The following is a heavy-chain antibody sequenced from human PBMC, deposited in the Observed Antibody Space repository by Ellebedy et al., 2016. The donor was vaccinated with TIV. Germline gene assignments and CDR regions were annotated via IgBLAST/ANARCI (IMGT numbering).Heavy chain of an antibody. CDR1: GGSISSSSYY. Sequence: MPSETLSLTCTVSGGSISSSSYYWGWIRQPPGKGLEWIGSIYYSGSTYYNPSLKSRVTISVDTSKNQFSLKLSSVTAADTAVYYCAMNLKEEVPAAPVWSDAFDIWGQGTMVTVSS. D-gene: IGHD2-2*01. CDR2: IYYSGST. CDR3: AMNLKEEVPAAPVWSDAFDI. J-gene: IGHJ3*02. V-gene: IGHV4-39*01.